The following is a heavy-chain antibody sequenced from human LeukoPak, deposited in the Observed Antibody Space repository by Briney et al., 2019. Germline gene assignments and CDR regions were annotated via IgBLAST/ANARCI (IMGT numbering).Heavy chain of an antibody. Sequence: SGGSLRLSCAASGFTFSSYAMSWVRQAPGKGLEWVSAISGSGGSTSYADSVKGRFTISRDNSKNTLYLQMNSLRAEDTAVYYCAKRFSGYSSGWYYFDYWGQGTLVTVSS. CDR3: AKRFSGYSSGWYYFDY. CDR1: GFTFSSYA. CDR2: ISGSGGST. D-gene: IGHD6-19*01. V-gene: IGHV3-23*01. J-gene: IGHJ4*02.